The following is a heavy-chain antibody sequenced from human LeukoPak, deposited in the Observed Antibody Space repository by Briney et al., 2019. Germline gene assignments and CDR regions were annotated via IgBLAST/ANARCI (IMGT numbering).Heavy chain of an antibody. Sequence: PGGSLRLSCAASGFTFSSYWMHWVRQAPGKGLVWVSRINDDGSTTSYADSVKGRFTISRDNAKNTLYLQMNSLRVEDTAVYYCARSLASAGDSWGQGTLVTVS. D-gene: IGHD6-13*01. V-gene: IGHV3-74*01. CDR3: ARSLASAGDS. CDR2: INDDGSTT. J-gene: IGHJ5*01. CDR1: GFTFSSYW.